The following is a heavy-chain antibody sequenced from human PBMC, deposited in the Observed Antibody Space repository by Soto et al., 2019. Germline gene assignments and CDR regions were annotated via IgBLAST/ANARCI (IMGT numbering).Heavy chain of an antibody. Sequence: GGSLRLSCAASGFTFSSYAMSWVRQAPGKGLEWVSAISGSGGSTYYADSVKGRFTISRDNSKNTLYLQMNSLRAEDTAVYYCAKDLGDFWSGYHYFDYWGQGTLVTVSS. CDR1: GFTFSSYA. D-gene: IGHD3-3*01. CDR2: ISGSGGST. J-gene: IGHJ4*02. V-gene: IGHV3-23*01. CDR3: AKDLGDFWSGYHYFDY.